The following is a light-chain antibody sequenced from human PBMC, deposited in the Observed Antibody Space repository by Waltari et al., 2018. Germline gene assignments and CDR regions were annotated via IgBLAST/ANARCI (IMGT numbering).Light chain of an antibody. Sequence: EIVLTQSPGSLSSSPGERVTLSCRASQSVRRALAWYQQKPGQAPRLLIFGASNRATGIPDRFSGSVSETDFSLTISRLEPEDFAVYYCQHYVRLPATFGRGTKVEIK. CDR2: GAS. CDR1: QSVRRA. CDR3: QHYVRLPAT. J-gene: IGKJ1*01. V-gene: IGKV3-20*01.